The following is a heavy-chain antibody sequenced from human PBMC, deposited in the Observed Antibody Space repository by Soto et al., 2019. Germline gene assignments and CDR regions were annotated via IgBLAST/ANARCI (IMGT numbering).Heavy chain of an antibody. V-gene: IGHV3-74*01. CDR1: GFTFSSYW. CDR3: TRDIGGKGAY. J-gene: IGHJ4*02. CDR2: IDEYGSTI. D-gene: IGHD3-10*01. Sequence: EVQLVQSGGGLVQPGGSLRLSCAASGFTFSSYWMHWVRQVPGKGLLWVSRIDEYGSTINYADSVRGRFTISRDNARNTLYLEMNSLRAEDTALYYCTRDIGGKGAYWGPGTLVTVSS.